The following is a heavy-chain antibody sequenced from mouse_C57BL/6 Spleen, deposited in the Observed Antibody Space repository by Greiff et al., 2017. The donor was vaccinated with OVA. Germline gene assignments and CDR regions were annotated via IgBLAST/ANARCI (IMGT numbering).Heavy chain of an antibody. J-gene: IGHJ2*01. Sequence: QVQLKESGAELARPGASVKLSCKASGYTFTSYGISWVKQRTGQGLEWIGEIYPRSGNTYYNEKFKGKATLTADKSSSTAYMELRSLTSEDSAVYFCQFITTVVGDYWGQGTTLTVSS. CDR2: IYPRSGNT. D-gene: IGHD1-1*01. CDR3: QFITTVVGDY. V-gene: IGHV1-81*01. CDR1: GYTFTSYG.